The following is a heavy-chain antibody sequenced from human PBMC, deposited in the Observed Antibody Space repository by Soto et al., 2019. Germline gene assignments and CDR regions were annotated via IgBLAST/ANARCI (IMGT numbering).Heavy chain of an antibody. CDR2: IYPEDSDT. V-gene: IGHV5-51*01. J-gene: IGHJ4*02. Sequence: GESLKISCQGSGYSFSNFWVAWVRQTPGKGLEWMGIIYPEDSDTKYSPSFQGQVTFSVDKSTNTAFLLWTSLKASDTATYFCVRQLSSGSYHHRALDSWGQGTPVTVSA. CDR1: GYSFSNFW. CDR3: VRQLSSGSYHHRALDS. D-gene: IGHD3-10*02.